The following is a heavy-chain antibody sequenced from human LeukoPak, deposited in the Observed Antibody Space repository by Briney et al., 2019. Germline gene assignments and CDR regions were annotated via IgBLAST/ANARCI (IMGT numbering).Heavy chain of an antibody. J-gene: IGHJ4*02. Sequence: GGSLRLSCAASGFTFSSYAMHWVRQAPGKGLEWVAVISYDGSNKYYADSVKGRLTISRDNSKNTLYPQMNSLRAEDTAVYYCARDGDKGGVGYYFDYWGQGTLVTVSS. CDR3: ARDGDKGGVGYYFDY. CDR1: GFTFSSYA. V-gene: IGHV3-30-3*01. D-gene: IGHD3-10*01. CDR2: ISYDGSNK.